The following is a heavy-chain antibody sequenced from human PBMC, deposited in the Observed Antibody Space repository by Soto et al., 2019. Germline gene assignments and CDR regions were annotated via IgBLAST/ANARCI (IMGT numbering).Heavy chain of an antibody. D-gene: IGHD3-3*01. J-gene: IGHJ4*02. CDR2: INGNNGNT. CDR1: GYIFTAYA. V-gene: IGHV1-3*01. CDR3: ARDNQFLEGLLTSYFDF. Sequence: ASVKVSCKASGYIFTAYAMQWVRQAPGQGLEWMGWINGNNGNTKYSQQFQGRVTITRDTSASTAYMELRSLRSEDTAVYYCARDNQFLEGLLTSYFDFWGQGTLVTVSS.